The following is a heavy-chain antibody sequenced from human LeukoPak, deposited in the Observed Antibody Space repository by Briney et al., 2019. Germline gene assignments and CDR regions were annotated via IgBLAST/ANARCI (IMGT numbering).Heavy chain of an antibody. Sequence: GGSLRLSCAASGFAFSSYWMSWVRQAPGKGLEWVANIKQDGSEKYYVDSVKGRFTISRDNAKNSLYLQMNSLRAEDTAVYYCARLSSSSWSPFDYWGQGTLVTVSS. CDR1: GFAFSSYW. CDR3: ARLSSSSWSPFDY. CDR2: IKQDGSEK. V-gene: IGHV3-7*01. D-gene: IGHD6-13*01. J-gene: IGHJ4*02.